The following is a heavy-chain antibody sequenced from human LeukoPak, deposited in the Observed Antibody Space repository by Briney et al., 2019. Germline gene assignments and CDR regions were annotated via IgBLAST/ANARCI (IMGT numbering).Heavy chain of an antibody. CDR1: GFTFSSYS. Sequence: GGSLRLSCAASGFTFSSYSMNWVRQAPGKGLEWVSSISSSNSYIYYADSVKGRFTISRDNAKNSLYLQMNSLRAEDTAVYYCARDHNWNFDYWGPGTLVTVSS. CDR2: ISSSNSYI. J-gene: IGHJ4*02. CDR3: ARDHNWNFDY. D-gene: IGHD1-20*01. V-gene: IGHV3-21*01.